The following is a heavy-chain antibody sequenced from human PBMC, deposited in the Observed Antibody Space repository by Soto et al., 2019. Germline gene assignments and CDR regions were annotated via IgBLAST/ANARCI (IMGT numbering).Heavy chain of an antibody. CDR2: ISGDASST. V-gene: IGHV3-74*01. J-gene: IGHJ4*02. CDR1: GFTFSDNW. Sequence: EVTVVESGGGLVQPGGSLRLSCAASGFTFSDNWMHWVRQPPGKGPVWVSRISGDASSTSYADSVKGRFTISRDSAKNTVYLQIDSLRVEDTAVYYCTRGGTRTTYWGLFDSWGQGTLVTVSS. D-gene: IGHD7-27*01. CDR3: TRGGTRTTYWGLFDS.